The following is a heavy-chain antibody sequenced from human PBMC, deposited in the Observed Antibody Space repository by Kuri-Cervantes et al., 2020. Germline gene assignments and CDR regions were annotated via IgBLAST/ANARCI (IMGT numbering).Heavy chain of an antibody. CDR1: GFTFDDYA. D-gene: IGHD5-24*01. Sequence: GGSLRLSCVASGFTFDDYAMHWVRQPTGKGLEWVSAIDTAGDTFYLGSVQGRFTISRENAKNSLFLQMNRLRAGDTAVYYCARAVDTITDAFDIWGQGTMVTVSS. CDR3: ARAVDTITDAFDI. V-gene: IGHV3-13*01. J-gene: IGHJ3*02. CDR2: IDTAGDT.